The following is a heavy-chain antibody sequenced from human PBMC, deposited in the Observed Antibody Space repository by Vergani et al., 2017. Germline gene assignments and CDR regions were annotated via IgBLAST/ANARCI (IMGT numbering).Heavy chain of an antibody. Sequence: QVQLVQSGAEVKKPGSSVKVSCKASGGTFSRYTISWARQAPGQGLEWMGWINPNSGGTNYAQKFQGRVTMTRDTSISTAYMELSRLRSDDTAVYYCARVEAARPHRYGYMDVWGKGTTVTVSS. CDR1: GGTFSRYT. J-gene: IGHJ6*03. D-gene: IGHD6-6*01. V-gene: IGHV1-2*02. CDR3: ARVEAARPHRYGYMDV. CDR2: INPNSGGT.